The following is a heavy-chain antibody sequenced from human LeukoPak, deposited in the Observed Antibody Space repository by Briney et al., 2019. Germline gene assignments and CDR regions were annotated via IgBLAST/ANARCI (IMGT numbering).Heavy chain of an antibody. Sequence: PGGSLRLSCAASGFTFSSYDMHWVRQATGKGLEWVSAIGTAGDTYYPGSVKGRFTISRENAKNSLYLQMNSLRAEDTAVYYCAKGENVLRYFDWLLPDYWGQGTLVTVSS. V-gene: IGHV3-13*01. CDR2: IGTAGDT. CDR1: GFTFSSYD. CDR3: AKGENVLRYFDWLLPDY. J-gene: IGHJ4*02. D-gene: IGHD3-9*01.